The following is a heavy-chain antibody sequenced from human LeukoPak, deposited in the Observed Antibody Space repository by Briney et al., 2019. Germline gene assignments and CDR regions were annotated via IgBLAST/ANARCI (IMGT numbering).Heavy chain of an antibody. V-gene: IGHV3-33*01. J-gene: IGHJ3*01. CDR2: MWSNESHK. D-gene: IGHD3-16*01. Sequence: GGSLRLSCAASGFTFSSYGMHWVRQRPGKGLEWVTVMWSNESHKYYADSVEGRFTVSRDSAKSTLYLQIESLKVEDTAVYYCAREGLLTSPNNAFDVWGQGTMVTVSS. CDR3: AREGLLTSPNNAFDV. CDR1: GFTFSSYG.